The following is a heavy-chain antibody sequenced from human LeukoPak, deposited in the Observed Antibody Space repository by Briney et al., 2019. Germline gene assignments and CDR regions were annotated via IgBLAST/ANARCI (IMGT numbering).Heavy chain of an antibody. Sequence: GGSLRLSCAASGFTFSSYSMNWVRQAPGKGLEWVSYISSSSSTIYYADSVKGRFTISRDNAKNSLYLLMSSLRAEDTALYYCARDRDDFWSGSPDYWGQGTLATVSS. J-gene: IGHJ4*02. V-gene: IGHV3-48*01. D-gene: IGHD3-3*01. CDR3: ARDRDDFWSGSPDY. CDR1: GFTFSSYS. CDR2: ISSSSSTI.